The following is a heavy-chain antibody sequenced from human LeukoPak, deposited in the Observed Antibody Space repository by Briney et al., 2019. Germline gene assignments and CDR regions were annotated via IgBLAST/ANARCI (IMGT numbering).Heavy chain of an antibody. J-gene: IGHJ3*02. D-gene: IGHD3-22*01. CDR2: IYYSGST. CDR3: ARGLGSYYDSSGYYYLSGGGAFDI. V-gene: IGHV4-59*08. CDR1: GGSISSYY. Sequence: SETLSLTCTASGGSISSYYWSWIWQPPGKGLEWIGYIYYSGSTNYNPSLKSRVTISVDTSKNQFSLKLSSVTAADTAVYYCARGLGSYYDSSGYYYLSGGGAFDIWGQGTMVTVSS.